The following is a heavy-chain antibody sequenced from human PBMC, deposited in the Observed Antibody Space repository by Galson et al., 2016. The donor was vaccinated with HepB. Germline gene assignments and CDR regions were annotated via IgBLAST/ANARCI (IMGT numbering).Heavy chain of an antibody. V-gene: IGHV3-23*01. D-gene: IGHD3-3*01. CDR3: AKRGDFWSGYAPRDAYFFDS. CDR1: GFTFYTFA. Sequence: SLRLSCAASGFTFYTFAMTWVRQGPGKGLEWVSTISGSGADTYYADSLKGRFTISRDNSANTVSLHMSNLSAEDSAVYYCAKRGDFWSGYAPRDAYFFDSWGPGTRVTVSS. CDR2: ISGSGADT. J-gene: IGHJ4*02.